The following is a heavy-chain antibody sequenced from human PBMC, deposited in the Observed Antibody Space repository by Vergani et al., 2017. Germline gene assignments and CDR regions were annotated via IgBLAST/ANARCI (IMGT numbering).Heavy chain of an antibody. CDR1: GGTFSSYA. J-gene: IGHJ4*02. Sequence: QVQLVQSGAEVKKPGASVKVSCKASGGTFSSYAISWVRQAPGQGLEWMGRIIPILGIANYAQKFQGRVTITADESTGTAYMELSSLRSEDTAVYYCAQGVYYYDSSGYIPYYFDYWGQGTLVTVSS. D-gene: IGHD3-22*01. V-gene: IGHV1-69*09. CDR3: AQGVYYYDSSGYIPYYFDY. CDR2: IIPILGIA.